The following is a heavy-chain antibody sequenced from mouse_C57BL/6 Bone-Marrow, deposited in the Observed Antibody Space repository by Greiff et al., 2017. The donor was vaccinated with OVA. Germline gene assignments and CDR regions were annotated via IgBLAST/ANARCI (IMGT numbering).Heavy chain of an antibody. CDR3: ARRLWLRRDAFDY. J-gene: IGHJ2*01. D-gene: IGHD2-2*01. Sequence: QVQLQQPGAELVRPGTSVKLSCKASGYTFTSYWMHWVKQRPGQGLEWIGVIDPSDSYTNYNQKFKGKATLTVDTSSSTAYMQLSSLTSEDSAVYYCARRLWLRRDAFDYWGQGTTLTVSS. V-gene: IGHV1-59*01. CDR1: GYTFTSYW. CDR2: IDPSDSYT.